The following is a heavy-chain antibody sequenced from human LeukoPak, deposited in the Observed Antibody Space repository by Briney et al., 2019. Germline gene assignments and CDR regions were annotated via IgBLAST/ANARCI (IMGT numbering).Heavy chain of an antibody. CDR1: GYSFTSHW. J-gene: IGHJ4*02. CDR3: ARHSHYDFWSGYLDY. CDR2: IDPSDSYT. Sequence: GESLKISCKGSGYSFTSHWISWVRQMPGKGLEWMGRIDPSDSYTNYSPSFQGHVTISADKSISTAYLQWGSLKASDTAMYYCARHSHYDFWSGYLDYWGQGTLVTVSS. V-gene: IGHV5-10-1*01. D-gene: IGHD3-3*01.